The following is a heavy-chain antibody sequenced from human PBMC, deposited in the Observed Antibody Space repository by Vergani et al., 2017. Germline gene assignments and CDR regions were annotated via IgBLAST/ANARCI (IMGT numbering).Heavy chain of an antibody. CDR1: GGSISSGSHY. Sequence: QMQLQESGPGLVKPSQTLSLTCTVSGGSISSGSHYWSWIRQPAGKGLEWIGRIYTSGSTNYNPSLKSQVTISVDTSKNQFSLKLSSVTAADTAVYYCAGVTQDYYYDSSGYYREWYFDLWGRGTLVTVSS. CDR3: AGVTQDYYYDSSGYYREWYFDL. V-gene: IGHV4-61*02. J-gene: IGHJ2*01. CDR2: IYTSGST. D-gene: IGHD3-22*01.